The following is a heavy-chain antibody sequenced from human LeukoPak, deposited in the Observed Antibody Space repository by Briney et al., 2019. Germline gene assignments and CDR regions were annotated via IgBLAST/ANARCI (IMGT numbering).Heavy chain of an antibody. Sequence: SETLSLTCAVYGGSFSGYYWSWTRQPPGKGLEWIGEINHSGSTNYNPSLKSRVTISVDTSKNQFSLKLSSVTAADTAVYYCARGRGIVAAGDDYWGQGTLVTVSS. CDR3: ARGRGIVAAGDDY. D-gene: IGHD6-13*01. V-gene: IGHV4-34*01. CDR1: GGSFSGYY. CDR2: INHSGST. J-gene: IGHJ4*02.